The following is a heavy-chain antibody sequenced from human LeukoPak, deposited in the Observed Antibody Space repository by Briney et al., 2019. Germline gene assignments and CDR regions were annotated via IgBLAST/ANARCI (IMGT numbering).Heavy chain of an antibody. Sequence: GGSLRLSCTASGLSFGAYLISWVRQAPGQGLEWVGYIRGKAYGETPEYAASVKGRFTISRDDSNTIAYLQMNSLKTEDTAVYYCTAPDHRYCSSTGCHIDFWGQGTLVTVSP. CDR3: TAPDHRYCSSTGCHIDF. CDR1: GLSFGAYL. D-gene: IGHD2-2*01. V-gene: IGHV3-49*04. J-gene: IGHJ4*02. CDR2: IRGKAYGETP.